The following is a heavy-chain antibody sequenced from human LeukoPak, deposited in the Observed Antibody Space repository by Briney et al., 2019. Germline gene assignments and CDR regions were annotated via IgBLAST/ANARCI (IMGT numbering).Heavy chain of an antibody. J-gene: IGHJ6*02. CDR3: ARDRYYDFWSGYLPGMDV. V-gene: IGHV4-4*02. Sequence: PSETLSLTCAVSGGSISSSNWWSWVRQPPGKGLEWIGEIYHSGSTNYNPSLKSRVTISVDKSKNQFSLKLSSVTAADTAVYYCARDRYYDFWSGYLPGMDVWGQGTTVTVSS. CDR2: IYHSGST. D-gene: IGHD3-3*01. CDR1: GGSISSSNW.